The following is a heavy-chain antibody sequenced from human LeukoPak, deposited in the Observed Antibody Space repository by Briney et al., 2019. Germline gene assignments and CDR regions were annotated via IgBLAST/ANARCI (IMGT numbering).Heavy chain of an antibody. CDR2: ISWNSGSI. CDR1: GFTFDDYA. CDR3: AKDTGYGDYGY. Sequence: GGSLRLSCAASGFTFDDYAMHWVRHAPGKGREWVSGISWNSGSIGYADSVKGRFTISRDNAKNSLYPQMNSLRAEDTALYYCAKDTGYGDYGYWGQGTLVTVSS. V-gene: IGHV3-9*01. D-gene: IGHD4-17*01. J-gene: IGHJ4*02.